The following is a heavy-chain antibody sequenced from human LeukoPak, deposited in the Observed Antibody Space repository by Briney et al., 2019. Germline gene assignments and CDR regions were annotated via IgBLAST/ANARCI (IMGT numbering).Heavy chain of an antibody. CDR1: GFTFSSYE. CDR2: ISSSGSTI. J-gene: IGHJ4*02. Sequence: GGSLRLSCTASGFTFSSYEINWVRQAPGKGLEWVSYISSSGSTIKYADSVKGRFTISRGNAKNSLYLQMNSLRAEDTAVYYCAKGKVRTIFPNEPLDYWGQGTLVTVSS. CDR3: AKGKVRTIFPNEPLDY. V-gene: IGHV3-48*03. D-gene: IGHD3-9*01.